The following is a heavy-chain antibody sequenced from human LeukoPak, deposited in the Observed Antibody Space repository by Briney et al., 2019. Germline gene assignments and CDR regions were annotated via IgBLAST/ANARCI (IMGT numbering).Heavy chain of an antibody. CDR2: ISSSSSTI. CDR1: GFTFSSYS. Sequence: GGSLRLSCAAAGFTFSSYSMNWVRQAPGKGLEWVSYISSSSSTIYYADSVKGRFTISRDNAKNSLYLQMNSLRAEDTAVYYCARVVAAYLDYWGQGTLVTVSS. D-gene: IGHD5-12*01. V-gene: IGHV3-48*01. J-gene: IGHJ4*02. CDR3: ARVVAAYLDY.